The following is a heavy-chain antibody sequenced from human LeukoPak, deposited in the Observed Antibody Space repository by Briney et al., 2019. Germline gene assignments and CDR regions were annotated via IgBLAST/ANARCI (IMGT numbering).Heavy chain of an antibody. V-gene: IGHV4-59*12. D-gene: IGHD6-13*01. J-gene: IGHJ5*02. CDR3: ARDTRLAAAGNWFDP. Sequence: SETLSLTCTVSGGSISSYYRSWIRQPPGKGLEWIGYIYYSGSTNYNPSLKSRVTISVDTSKNQFSLKLSSVTAADTAVYYCARDTRLAAAGNWFDPWGQGTLVTVSS. CDR2: IYYSGST. CDR1: GGSISSYY.